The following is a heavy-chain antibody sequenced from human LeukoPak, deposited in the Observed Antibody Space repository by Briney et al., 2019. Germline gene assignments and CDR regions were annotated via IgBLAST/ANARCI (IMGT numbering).Heavy chain of an antibody. CDR1: GYKLTDHF. Sequence: VKVSCKLSGYKLTDHFVHWVKQAPGKGLQWMGLIDPEDGESKYAAMFEDRVTITADTSRDSVFLDLKNLRSEDTAMYYCARNYFDFWGQGSLVTVSA. CDR3: ARNYFDF. V-gene: IGHV1-69-2*01. CDR2: IDPEDGES. J-gene: IGHJ4*02.